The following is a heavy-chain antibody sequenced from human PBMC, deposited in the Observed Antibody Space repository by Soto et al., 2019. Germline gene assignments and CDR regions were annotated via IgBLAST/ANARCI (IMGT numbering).Heavy chain of an antibody. CDR1: GGTLSSYA. V-gene: IGHV1-69*18. CDR3: ARVVMTTVPASFYYGMDV. CDR2: ITPFSGAP. D-gene: IGHD4-4*01. Sequence: QVQLVQSGADVKKPGSSVTVSCKASGGTLSSYARSWVRQAPGQGLEWMGRITPFSGAPNYAQKFQDRVTITADASTSTVYMELTGLTSEDTAVYYCARVVMTTVPASFYYGMDVWGQGTSVIVS. J-gene: IGHJ6*02.